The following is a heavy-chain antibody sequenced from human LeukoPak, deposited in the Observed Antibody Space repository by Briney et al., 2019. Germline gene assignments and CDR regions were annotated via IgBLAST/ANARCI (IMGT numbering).Heavy chain of an antibody. J-gene: IGHJ3*02. V-gene: IGHV1-18*01. D-gene: IGHD2-15*01. CDR3: ARGICSGGSCYLGDAFDI. Sequence: GAPVKVSCKASGYTFTSYGISWVRQAPGQGLEWMGWISAYNGNTNYAQKLQGRVTMTTDTSTSTAYMELRSLRSDDTAVYYCARGICSGGSCYLGDAFDIWGQGTMVTVSS. CDR2: ISAYNGNT. CDR1: GYTFTSYG.